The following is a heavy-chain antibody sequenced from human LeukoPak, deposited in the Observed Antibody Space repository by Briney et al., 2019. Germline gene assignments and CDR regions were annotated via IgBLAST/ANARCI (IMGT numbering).Heavy chain of an antibody. CDR2: IYYSGST. V-gene: IGHV4-39*07. D-gene: IGHD2-21*02. J-gene: IGHJ4*02. Sequence: SETLSLTCTVSGGSISSSSYYWGWIRQPPGKGLEWIGSIYYSGSTYYNPSLKSRVTISVDTSKNQFSLKLSSVTAADTAVYYCAREVVVTGTDVDYWGQGTLVTVSS. CDR1: GGSISSSSYY. CDR3: AREVVVTGTDVDY.